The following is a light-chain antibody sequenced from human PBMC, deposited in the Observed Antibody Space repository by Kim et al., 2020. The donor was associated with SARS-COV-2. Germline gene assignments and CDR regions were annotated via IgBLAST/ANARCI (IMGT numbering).Light chain of an antibody. CDR1: QNINNV. V-gene: IGKV1-5*03. Sequence: LSASVGDRVTITCRASQNINNVLAWYQKKPGRAPKLLIYGASSLQSGVPTRFTGRGSGTEFSLTISSLQPDDFATYYCQQYFSLSTFGQGTKLEI. J-gene: IGKJ2*01. CDR2: GAS. CDR3: QQYFSLST.